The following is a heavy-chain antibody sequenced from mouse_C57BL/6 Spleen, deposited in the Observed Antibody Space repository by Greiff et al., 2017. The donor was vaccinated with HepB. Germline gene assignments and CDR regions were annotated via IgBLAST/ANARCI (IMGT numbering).Heavy chain of an antibody. CDR1: GYTFTDYE. V-gene: IGHV1-15*01. CDR3: TRHSLTTVVAHWYFDV. D-gene: IGHD1-1*01. CDR2: IDPETGGT. J-gene: IGHJ1*03. Sequence: VQLQQSGAELVRPGASVTLSCKASGYTFTDYEMHWVKQTPVHGLEWIGAIDPETGGTAYNQKFKGKAILTADKSSSTAYMELRSLTSEDSAVYYCTRHSLTTVVAHWYFDVWGTGTTVTVSS.